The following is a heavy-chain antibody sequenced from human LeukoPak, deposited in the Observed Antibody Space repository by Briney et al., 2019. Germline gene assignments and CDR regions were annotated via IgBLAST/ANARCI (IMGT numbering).Heavy chain of an antibody. V-gene: IGHV4-30-4*02. CDR1: GGSISSGDYY. CDR3: ARETPEGAGTIDFNGYYYYGMDV. CDR2: IYYSGST. Sequence: SETLSLTCTVSGGSISSGDYYWSWIRQPPGKGLEWIGYIYYSGSTYYNPSLKSRVTISVDTSKNQFSLKLSSVTAADTAVYYCARETPEGAGTIDFNGYYYYGMDVWGQGTTVTVSS. J-gene: IGHJ6*02. D-gene: IGHD6-19*01.